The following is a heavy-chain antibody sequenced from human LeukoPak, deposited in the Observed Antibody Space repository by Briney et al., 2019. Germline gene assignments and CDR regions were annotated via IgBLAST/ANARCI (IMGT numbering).Heavy chain of an antibody. V-gene: IGHV1-2*02. D-gene: IGHD2-15*01. CDR2: INPNSGGT. CDR3: ATLAVFHTQGIDS. J-gene: IGHJ4*02. CDR1: GYTFTGYY. Sequence: ASVKVSCKASGYTFTGYYMHWVRQAPGQGLECMGWINPNSGGTNYAQKFQGRVTMTRDTSITTAYIELSRLRSDDTAVYYCATLAVFHTQGIDSWGQGTLITVSS.